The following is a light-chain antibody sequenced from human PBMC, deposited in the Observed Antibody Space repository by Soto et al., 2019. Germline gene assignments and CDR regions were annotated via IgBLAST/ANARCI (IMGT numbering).Light chain of an antibody. V-gene: IGKV1-5*01. CDR2: GAS. J-gene: IGKJ1*01. Sequence: DIQLTQSPSTLSASVGDRVTITCRASQSMSSWLAWYQQKPGKAPKLLIYGASSLESGVPSRFSGSGSGTEFTLTISSLQPDDFATYYCQQYISAWTFGQGTKVEIK. CDR3: QQYISAWT. CDR1: QSMSSW.